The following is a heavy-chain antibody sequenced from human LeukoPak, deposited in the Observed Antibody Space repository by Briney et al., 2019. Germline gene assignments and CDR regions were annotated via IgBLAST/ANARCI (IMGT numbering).Heavy chain of an antibody. Sequence: HPGGSLRLSCIASGSTFNSYAMSWVRQAPGRGLEWVSAMSGSDAGTYYADSVKGRFTISRDNAKNSLYLQMNSLRAEDTALYYCARGGLTIFGVVNYMDVWGKGTTVTVSS. CDR1: GSTFNSYA. CDR2: MSGSDAGT. CDR3: ARGGLTIFGVVNYMDV. D-gene: IGHD3-3*01. V-gene: IGHV3-23*01. J-gene: IGHJ6*03.